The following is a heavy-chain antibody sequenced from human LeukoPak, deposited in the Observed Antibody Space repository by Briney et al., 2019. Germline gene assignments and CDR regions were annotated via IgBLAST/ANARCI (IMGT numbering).Heavy chain of an antibody. CDR2: IRSKPNNYAT. V-gene: IGHV3-73*01. CDR1: GFTFSGSA. D-gene: IGHD3-22*01. J-gene: IGHJ4*02. CDR3: TRHDNYYDISGPSH. Sequence: HPGGSLRLSCAASGFTFSGSAMHWLRQASGKGLEWVGRIRSKPNNYATAYAASVKGRFTISRDDSTNTAFLQVKSLKTEDTAVYYCTRHDNYYDISGPSHWGQGTLVTVSS.